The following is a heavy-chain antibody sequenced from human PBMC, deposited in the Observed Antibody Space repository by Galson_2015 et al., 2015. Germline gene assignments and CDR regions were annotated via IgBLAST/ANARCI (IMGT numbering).Heavy chain of an antibody. J-gene: IGHJ6*02. D-gene: IGHD3-16*02. CDR3: ARHPYDYVWGSYRPSHKYGMDV. V-gene: IGHV6-1*01. CDR1: GDSVSSHSAA. Sequence: CAISGDSVSSHSAAWNWIRQSPSRGLEWLGRTYYRSKWYNDYAVSVKSRITINPDTSKNQFSLQLNSVTPEDTAVYYCARHPYDYVWGSYRPSHKYGMDVWGQGTTVTVSS. CDR2: TYYRSKWYN.